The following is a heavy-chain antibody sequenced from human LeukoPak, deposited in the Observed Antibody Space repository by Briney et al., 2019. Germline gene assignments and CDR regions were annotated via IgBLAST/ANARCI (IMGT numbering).Heavy chain of an antibody. CDR2: IRYDGSNK. Sequence: GGSLRLSCVASGFTFSNYGMHWVRQAPGRGLEWVTFIRYDGSNKYYVDSVKGRFTISKDNSKNTLYLQMNSLRAEDTALYYCARVYELREEDYYYYYMDVWGKGTTVTVSS. CDR3: ARVYELREEDYYYYYMDV. V-gene: IGHV3-30*02. CDR1: GFTFSNYG. D-gene: IGHD5/OR15-5a*01. J-gene: IGHJ6*03.